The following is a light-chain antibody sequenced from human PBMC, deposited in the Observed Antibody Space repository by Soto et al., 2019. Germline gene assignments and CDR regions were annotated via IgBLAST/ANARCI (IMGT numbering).Light chain of an antibody. Sequence: IVMTQSPLSLPVTPGEPASISCRSSQSLLHSNGYNDLDWYLQKPVQSPQLLIYLGSNRAYGVYDSLRVRGSGIDFTLKVSRVAGEDVWIYYCMRALQALWTFGPGTKVEIK. CDR2: LGS. V-gene: IGKV2-28*01. CDR3: MRALQALWT. CDR1: QSLLHSNGYND. J-gene: IGKJ1*01.